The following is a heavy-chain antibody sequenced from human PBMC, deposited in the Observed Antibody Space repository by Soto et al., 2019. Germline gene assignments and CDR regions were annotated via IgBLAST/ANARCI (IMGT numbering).Heavy chain of an antibody. Sequence: PSETLSLTCAVYGGSFCGYYWTWIRQAPGKGLEWIVEINHSGSTNYNPSIKSRFTISVEPSQDQVSLKLSSVTAAETAVYYCARGFPYYDFWRGYNYYYYYGMDVWGPGTTVTVSS. CDR1: GGSFCGYY. CDR3: ARGFPYYDFWRGYNYYYYYGMDV. V-gene: IGHV4-34*01. J-gene: IGHJ6*02. CDR2: INHSGST. D-gene: IGHD3-3*01.